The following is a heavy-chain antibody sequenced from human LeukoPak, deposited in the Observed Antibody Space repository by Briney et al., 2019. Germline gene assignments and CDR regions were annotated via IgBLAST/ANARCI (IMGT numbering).Heavy chain of an antibody. Sequence: GGSLRLSCAVSGLTLSNYGMSWLRQAPGKGLECVAGLSGSGGGTNYAESVQGRYTIYRENTKNTLYLQMNSLRAEDTAVYFCAKRGVVIRVFLVGFHKEAYYFDSWGQGALVTVSS. D-gene: IGHD3-10*01. CDR3: AKRGVVIRVFLVGFHKEAYYFDS. CDR1: GLTLSNYG. CDR2: LSGSGGGT. J-gene: IGHJ4*02. V-gene: IGHV3-23*01.